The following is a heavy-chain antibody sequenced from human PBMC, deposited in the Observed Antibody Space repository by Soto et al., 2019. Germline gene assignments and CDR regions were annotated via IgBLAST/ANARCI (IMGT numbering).Heavy chain of an antibody. D-gene: IGHD3-10*01. Sequence: GGSLRLSCLASGFTFSDYAMTWVRHVPGRGLEWVASLNGAGGSTYYADSVRGRFTISRDNSQNTLFLQMKRLTVDDTAIYYCAAPRDEYGSGVSWFTYGMDIWGQGTTVTVSS. CDR1: GFTFSDYA. V-gene: IGHV3-23*01. CDR3: AAPRDEYGSGVSWFTYGMDI. CDR2: LNGAGGST. J-gene: IGHJ6*02.